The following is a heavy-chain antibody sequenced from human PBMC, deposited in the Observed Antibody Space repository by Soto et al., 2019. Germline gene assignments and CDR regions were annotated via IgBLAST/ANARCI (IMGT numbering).Heavy chain of an antibody. D-gene: IGHD5-18*01. J-gene: IGHJ4*02. V-gene: IGHV1-18*01. CDR1: GYTFTSYG. CDR3: ARVGTYGYLVY. CDR2: ISAYNGNT. Sequence: QVHLVQSGAEVKRPGASVKVSCKAYGYTFTSYGISWVRQAPGQGLEWMGWISAYNGNTNYAQKLQDRVTMTTETSTTTAYMELRSLRSDDTAVYYCARVGTYGYLVYWGQGTLVTVSS.